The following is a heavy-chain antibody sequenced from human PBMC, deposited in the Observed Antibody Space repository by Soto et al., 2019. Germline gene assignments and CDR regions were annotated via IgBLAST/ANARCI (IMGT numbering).Heavy chain of an antibody. CDR1: GFILSDHY. D-gene: IGHD6-6*01. CDR3: TRGGSSSPYYDPMDV. V-gene: IGHV3-72*01. CDR2: SRDKVNSYTT. J-gene: IGHJ6*02. Sequence: EVQLVESGGGLVQPGGSLRLACTASGFILSDHYMDWVRQAPGKGLEWIGRSRDKVNSYTTQYAASVKGRFTISRDESKGSLYLQIDNLKTEDTAVYFCTRGGSSSPYYDPMDVWGQGTTVIISS.